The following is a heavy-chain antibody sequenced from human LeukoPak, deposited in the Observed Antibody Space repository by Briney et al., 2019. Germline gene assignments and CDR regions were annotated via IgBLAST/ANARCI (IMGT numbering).Heavy chain of an antibody. V-gene: IGHV3-53*01. Sequence: PGGSLRLSCAASGLIVSNNYMNWVRLAPGKGLEWVSIIYSGGSTHYADSVEGRFTVSRDNSKNTLYLQMNSLRAEDTAVYYCARIGYSFRDDSWGQGTLVIVSS. CDR3: ARIGYSFRDDS. D-gene: IGHD5-18*01. CDR2: IYSGGST. CDR1: GLIVSNNY. J-gene: IGHJ4*02.